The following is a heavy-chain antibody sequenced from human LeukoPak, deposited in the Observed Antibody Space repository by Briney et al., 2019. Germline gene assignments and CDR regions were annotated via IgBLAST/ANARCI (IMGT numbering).Heavy chain of an antibody. V-gene: IGHV3-21*01. CDR1: GFNFRTYI. CDR2: LSSSSDYI. J-gene: IGHJ6*02. Sequence: GGSLRLSCAASGFNFRTYIMNWVRQTPGTGLEWVSSLSSSSDYIYYADSVKGRFTISRDNAKSSPYLQMNSLRADDTAVYYCVRDAGTWRDILTSYHYGLDLWGQGTTVTVSS. D-gene: IGHD3-9*01. CDR3: VRDAGTWRDILTSYHYGLDL.